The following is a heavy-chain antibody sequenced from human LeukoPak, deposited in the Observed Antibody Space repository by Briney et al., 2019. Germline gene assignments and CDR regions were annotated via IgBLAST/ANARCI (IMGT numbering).Heavy chain of an antibody. J-gene: IGHJ4*03. CDR2: IDHRGDT. D-gene: IGHD5-24*01. V-gene: IGHV4-34*01. CDR1: GGSFSRYY. Sequence: SETLSLTCAVYGGSFSRYYWSWIRQSPGKGLEWIAEIDHRGDTNYNPSVKSRVTISVDTPKNQFSLKVRSLSAADTAVYYCARGATISETGYFDFWGQGTPVTVSS. CDR3: ARGATISETGYFDF.